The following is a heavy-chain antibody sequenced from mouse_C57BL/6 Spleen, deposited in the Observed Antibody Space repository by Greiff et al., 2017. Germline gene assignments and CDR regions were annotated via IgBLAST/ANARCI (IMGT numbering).Heavy chain of an antibody. CDR3: AREDYGRYFDY. CDR1: PYTFPYYN. J-gene: IGHJ2*01. CDR2: INPNNGGT. V-gene: IGHV1-22*01. D-gene: IGHD1-1*01. Sequence: VQLQQSGPELVQTRASRPLSRPSSPYTFPYYNMHWVKQSHGKSLEWIGYINPNNGGTSYNQKFKGKATLTVNKSSSTAYMELRSLTSEDSAVYYCAREDYGRYFDYWGQGTTLTVSS.